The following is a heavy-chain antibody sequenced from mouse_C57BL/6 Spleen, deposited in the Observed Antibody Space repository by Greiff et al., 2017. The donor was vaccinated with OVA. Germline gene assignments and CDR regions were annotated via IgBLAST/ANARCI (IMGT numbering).Heavy chain of an antibody. CDR2: FYPGSGSI. V-gene: IGHV1-62-2*01. CDR3: ASDEGSLIYDGDNDY. D-gene: IGHD2-3*01. Sequence: QVQLQQSGAELVKPGASVKLSCKASGYTFTEYTIHWVKQRSGQGLEWIGWFYPGSGSIKYNEKFKDKATFTADKSSSTVYMELRRFTFEDSAVYFYASDEGSLIYDGDNDYWGQGTTLTVSS. J-gene: IGHJ2*01. CDR1: GYTFTEYT.